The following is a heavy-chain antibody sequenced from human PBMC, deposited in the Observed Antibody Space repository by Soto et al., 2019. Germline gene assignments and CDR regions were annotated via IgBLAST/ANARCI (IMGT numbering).Heavy chain of an antibody. CDR2: IVPSLDTT. V-gene: IGHV1-69*11. Sequence: QVHLVQSGTEVKKPGYSVKVYCKASGGNFSSSGFSWVRQAPGQGLEWMGMIVPSLDTTNYAQKFQARVTINADEVTSKAYMELRSLRSEDTAVYYCARWPQPRYTADPYDVAVWGQGTRVIVSS. CDR3: ARWPQPRYTADPYDVAV. J-gene: IGHJ6*02. D-gene: IGHD3-16*02. CDR1: GGNFSSSG.